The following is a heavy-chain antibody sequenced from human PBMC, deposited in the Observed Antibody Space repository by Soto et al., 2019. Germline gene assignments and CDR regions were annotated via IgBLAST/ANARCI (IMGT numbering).Heavy chain of an antibody. Sequence: PGGSLRLSCAVSGFTFNTNAMNWVRQAPGKGLEWVAVISSSSGSTYYADSVKGRFSISRDNSKNTLYLQMNSLRAEDTAVYYCAKSSMRLWLLLDYWGQGILVTVSS. J-gene: IGHJ4*02. CDR1: GFTFNTNA. V-gene: IGHV3-23*01. CDR3: AKSSMRLWLLLDY. CDR2: ISSSSGST. D-gene: IGHD3-22*01.